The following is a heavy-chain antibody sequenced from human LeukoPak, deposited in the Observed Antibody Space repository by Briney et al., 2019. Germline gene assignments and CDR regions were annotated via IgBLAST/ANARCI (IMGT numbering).Heavy chain of an antibody. V-gene: IGHV3-72*01. Sequence: GGSLRLSCVASGFTVSDHYIDWVRQAPGKGLEWVGRNRDKSKSYTTDYAASVRGRFTISRDDSKNSLYLQMYSLKTEDTAVYLCTRPSYYDSRGYSTNGFDIWGQGTMVTVSS. CDR1: GFTVSDHY. D-gene: IGHD3-22*01. J-gene: IGHJ3*02. CDR2: NRDKSKSYTT. CDR3: TRPSYYDSRGYSTNGFDI.